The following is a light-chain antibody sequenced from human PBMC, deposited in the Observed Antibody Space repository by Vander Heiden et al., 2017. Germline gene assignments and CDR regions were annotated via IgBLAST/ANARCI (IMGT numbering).Light chain of an antibody. V-gene: IGKV4-1*01. CDR3: QQHYSTPIT. CDR2: WAS. Sequence: VLTQPPDSLPVSLGERATINCRSTQSVLYSSNNKNHLAWYQQKPGQPPKLLIYWASTRESGVPDRFSGSGSGTDFTLTITSLQAEDVAVYYCQQHYSTPITFGQGTRLEIK. J-gene: IGKJ5*01. CDR1: QSVLYSSNNKNH.